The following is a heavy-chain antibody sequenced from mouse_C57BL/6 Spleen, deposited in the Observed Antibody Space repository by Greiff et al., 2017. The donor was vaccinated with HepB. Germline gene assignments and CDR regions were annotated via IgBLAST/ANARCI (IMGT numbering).Heavy chain of an antibody. CDR3: ARLRLHDYYAMDY. D-gene: IGHD3-2*02. V-gene: IGHV5-6*01. CDR1: GFTFSSYG. Sequence: DVQLVESGGDLVKPGGSLKLSCAASGFTFSSYGMSWVRQTPDKRLEWVATISSGGSYTYYPDSVKGRFTISRDNAKNTLYLQMSSLKSEDTAMYYGARLRLHDYYAMDYWGQGTSVTVSS. J-gene: IGHJ4*01. CDR2: ISSGGSYT.